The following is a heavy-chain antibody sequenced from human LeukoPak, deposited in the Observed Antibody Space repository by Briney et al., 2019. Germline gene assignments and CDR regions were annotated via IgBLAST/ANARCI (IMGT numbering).Heavy chain of an antibody. D-gene: IGHD4-23*01. V-gene: IGHV1-2*02. CDR3: ARVNIPRRPFDP. CDR1: GYTFTSYG. J-gene: IGHJ5*02. CDR2: INPNSGGT. Sequence: GASVKVSCKASGYTFTSYGISWVRQAPGQGLEWMGWINPNSGGTNYAQKFQGRVTMTRDTSISTAYMELSRLRSDDTAVYYCARVNIPRRPFDPWGQGTLVTVSS.